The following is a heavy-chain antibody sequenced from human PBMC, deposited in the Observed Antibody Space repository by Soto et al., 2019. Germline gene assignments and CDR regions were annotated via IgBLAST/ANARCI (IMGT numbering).Heavy chain of an antibody. CDR3: TTGTMIVVETFDY. V-gene: IGHV3-15*01. Sequence: GGSLRLSCEASGFTFSNAWMSWVRQAPGKGLEWVGRIKSKTDGGTTDYAAPVKGRFTISRDDSKNTLYLQMNSLKTEDTAVYYCTTGTMIVVETFDYWGQGTLVTVSS. CDR1: GFTFSNAW. D-gene: IGHD3-22*01. CDR2: IKSKTDGGTT. J-gene: IGHJ4*02.